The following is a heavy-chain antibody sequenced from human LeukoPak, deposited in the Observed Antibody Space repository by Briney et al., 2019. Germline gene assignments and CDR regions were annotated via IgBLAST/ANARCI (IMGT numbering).Heavy chain of an antibody. CDR2: ISYDGTYK. CDR3: AKDRSKKISGGVASRAQYYFDY. V-gene: IGHV3-30*18. D-gene: IGHD3-3*01. Sequence: GSSLRLSCAASGFTFNTYGMHWVRQAPGKGLEWVAVISYDGTYKYYADSVKGRFTISRDNSKNTLYLQMNSLRGEDTAVYYCAKDRSKKISGGVASRAQYYFDYWGQGTLVTVSS. J-gene: IGHJ4*02. CDR1: GFTFNTYG.